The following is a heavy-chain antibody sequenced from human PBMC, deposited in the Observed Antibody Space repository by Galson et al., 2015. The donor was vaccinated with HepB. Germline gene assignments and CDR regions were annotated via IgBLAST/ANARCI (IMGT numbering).Heavy chain of an antibody. CDR3: ARHGNLREGIAAARIDY. D-gene: IGHD6-13*01. Sequence: QSGAEVKKPGESLRISCKGSGYSFTSYWISWVRQMPGKGLEWMGRIDPSDTYTNYSPSFQGHVTISADKSISTAYLQWSSLKASDTAMYYCARHGNLREGIAAARIDYWGQGTLVTVSS. CDR1: GYSFTSYW. V-gene: IGHV5-10-1*01. J-gene: IGHJ4*02. CDR2: IDPSDTYT.